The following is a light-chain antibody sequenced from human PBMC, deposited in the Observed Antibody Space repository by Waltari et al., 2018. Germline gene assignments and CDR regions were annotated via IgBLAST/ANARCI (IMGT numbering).Light chain of an antibody. J-gene: IGKJ1*01. V-gene: IGKV1-12*01. Sequence: EIHMTQSPSSVSASVGDRVSMSCRASQDISTSLAWYQQKSGKAPRLLIYHSSTLQSGVPSRFSGAGTGTDFTLTINNLHPEDFATYFCQQGDTSPPTFGPGTKVELK. CDR2: HSS. CDR1: QDISTS. CDR3: QQGDTSPPT.